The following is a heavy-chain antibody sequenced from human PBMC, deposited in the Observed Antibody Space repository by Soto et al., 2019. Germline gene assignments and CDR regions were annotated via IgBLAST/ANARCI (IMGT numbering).Heavy chain of an antibody. Sequence: GASVKVSCKASGYTFTSYGISWVRQAPGQRLEWMGWINTDNGNTKYAQKLQGRVTITRDTSASTAYMELSSLTSEDTAVYYCARDSCFGGTCCDDAFDVWGLGTMVTVSS. D-gene: IGHD2-15*01. CDR1: GYTFTSYG. CDR3: ARDSCFGGTCCDDAFDV. V-gene: IGHV1-3*04. J-gene: IGHJ3*01. CDR2: INTDNGNT.